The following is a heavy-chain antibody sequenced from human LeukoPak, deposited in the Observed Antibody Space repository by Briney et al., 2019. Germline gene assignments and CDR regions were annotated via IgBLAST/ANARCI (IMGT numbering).Heavy chain of an antibody. D-gene: IGHD6-19*01. CDR1: GYTFTSYD. J-gene: IGHJ4*02. CDR3: ARSISGYSSGWYVYFDY. V-gene: IGHV1-8*01. Sequence: ASVNVSCTASGYTFTSYDINWVRQATGQGLEWMGWMNPNSGNTGYAQKFQGRVTMTRNTSISTAYMELSSLRSEDTAVYYCARSISGYSSGWYVYFDYWGQGTLVTVSS. CDR2: MNPNSGNT.